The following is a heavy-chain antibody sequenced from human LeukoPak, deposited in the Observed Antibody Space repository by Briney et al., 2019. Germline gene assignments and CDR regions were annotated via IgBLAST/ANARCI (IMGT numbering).Heavy chain of an antibody. J-gene: IGHJ5*02. CDR1: GYSISSGYY. CDR2: IYYSGSN. Sequence: SETLSLTCTVSGYSISSGYYWGWIRQPPGKGLEWIGSIYYSGSNYYNPSLKSRVTISVDTSKNQFSLKLSSVTAADTAVYYCARQPRWELFWMRRFDPWGQGTLVTVTS. V-gene: IGHV4-38-2*02. CDR3: ARQPRWELFWMRRFDP. D-gene: IGHD1-26*01.